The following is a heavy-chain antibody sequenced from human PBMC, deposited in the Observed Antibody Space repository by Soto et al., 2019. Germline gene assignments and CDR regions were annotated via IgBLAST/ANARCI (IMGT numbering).Heavy chain of an antibody. D-gene: IGHD3-10*01. CDR1: GDSISSGDYY. CDR3: ARVAPPPYGSGSYYPEFDY. Sequence: SETLSLTCTVSGDSISSGDYYWSWIRQPPGKGLEWIGCIYYSGNTYYNPSLKRRVTISVDTSKNQFSLKLSSVTAADTAVYYCARVAPPPYGSGSYYPEFDYWGQGTLVTVSS. J-gene: IGHJ4*02. CDR2: IYYSGNT. V-gene: IGHV4-30-4*01.